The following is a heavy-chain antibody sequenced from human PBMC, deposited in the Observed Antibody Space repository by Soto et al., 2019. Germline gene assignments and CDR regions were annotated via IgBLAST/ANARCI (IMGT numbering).Heavy chain of an antibody. CDR3: ARGSTGYSSSWYRY. D-gene: IGHD6-13*01. CDR1: GGSVSSNDYS. V-gene: IGHV4-39*07. J-gene: IGHJ4*02. CDR2: IYSGENT. Sequence: PSETLSLTCSVSGGSVSSNDYSWGWIRQSPGKGLEWIGTIYSGENTHYNPSLKSRVTISVDTSKNQFSLELSSVTAADTAVYYCARGSTGYSSSWYRYWGQGTLVTVSS.